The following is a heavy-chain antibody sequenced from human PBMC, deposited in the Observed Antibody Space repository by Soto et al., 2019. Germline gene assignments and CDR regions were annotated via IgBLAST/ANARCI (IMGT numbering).Heavy chain of an antibody. D-gene: IGHD1-26*01. CDR3: AAEAELLPAFDI. CDR2: IVVGSGNT. J-gene: IGHJ3*02. CDR1: GFTFTSSA. V-gene: IGHV1-58*01. Sequence: QMQLVQSGPEVKKPGTSVKVSCKASGFTFTSSAVQWVRQARGQRLEWIGWIVVGSGNTNYAQKFQERVTITRDMSTSTAYMELSSLRSEDTAVYYCAAEAELLPAFDIWGQGTMVTVSS.